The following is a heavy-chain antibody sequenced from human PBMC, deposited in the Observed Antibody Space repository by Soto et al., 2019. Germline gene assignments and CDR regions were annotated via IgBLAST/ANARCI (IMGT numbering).Heavy chain of an antibody. J-gene: IGHJ3*02. V-gene: IGHV4-30-2*01. Sequence: SETLSLTCAVSGCSISSGGYSWSWIRQPPGKGLEWIGYIYHSGSTYYNPSLKSRVTISVDRSKNQFSLKLSSVTAADTAVYYCARAEGYCSGGSCYSDAFDIWGQGTMVTVSS. D-gene: IGHD2-15*01. CDR1: GCSISSGGYS. CDR3: ARAEGYCSGGSCYSDAFDI. CDR2: IYHSGST.